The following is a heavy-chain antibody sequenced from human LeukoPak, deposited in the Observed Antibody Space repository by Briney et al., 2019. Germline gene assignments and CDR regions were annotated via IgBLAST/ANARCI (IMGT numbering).Heavy chain of an antibody. D-gene: IGHD1-26*01. CDR3: ARISPSSGTYWENCYYYMDV. CDR1: GGSISNYY. Sequence: PSETLSLTCTVSGGSISNYYLTWIRQPPGKGLEWIGCIYFSGTTNYNPSLKSRVTISLDTSNNQFSLKLTSVTAADTAVYYCARISPSSGTYWENCYYYMDVWGKGTTVTVSS. V-gene: IGHV4-59*01. CDR2: IYFSGTT. J-gene: IGHJ6*03.